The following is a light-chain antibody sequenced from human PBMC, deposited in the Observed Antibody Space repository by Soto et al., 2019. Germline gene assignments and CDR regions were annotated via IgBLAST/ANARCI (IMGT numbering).Light chain of an antibody. V-gene: IGLV2-14*01. CDR1: SSDVGGYNY. J-gene: IGLJ2*01. CDR2: EVS. CDR3: SSYTSNNTVV. Sequence: QSVLTQPASVSGSPGQSITISCTGTSSDVGGYNYVSWYQQHPGKAPKLMIYEVSYRPSGVSNRFSGSKSGSTASLTISGLQAEDEANYYCSSYTSNNTVVFGGGTKLTVL.